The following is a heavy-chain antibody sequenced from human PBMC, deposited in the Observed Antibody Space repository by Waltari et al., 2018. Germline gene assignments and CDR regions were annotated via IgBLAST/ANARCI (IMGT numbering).Heavy chain of an antibody. J-gene: IGHJ4*02. CDR2: INPKSGGT. Sequence: QVQLVQSGAEVKKPGASVKVSCKASGYTFTGYSMHWVRQAPGQGLEWMGWINPKSGGTNYAQKCQGRGTMTRDTSISTAYMELSRLRSDDTAVYYCARDGYSYGYSFDYWGQGTLVTVSS. D-gene: IGHD5-18*01. V-gene: IGHV1-2*02. CDR3: ARDGYSYGYSFDY. CDR1: GYTFTGYS.